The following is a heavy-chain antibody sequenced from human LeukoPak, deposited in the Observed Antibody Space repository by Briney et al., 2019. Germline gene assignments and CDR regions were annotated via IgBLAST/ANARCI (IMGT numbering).Heavy chain of an antibody. J-gene: IGHJ4*02. Sequence: GGSLRLSCVGSGFTFRSYGIYWVRQAPGKGLECVAVISYDGSNTYYADSVKGRFTISRDNSKNTLYLQMNSLRAEDTAVYYCAKTYYYGSGSYEVDYWGQGTLVTVSS. CDR2: ISYDGSNT. CDR3: AKTYYYGSGSYEVDY. V-gene: IGHV3-30*18. D-gene: IGHD3-10*01. CDR1: GFTFRSYG.